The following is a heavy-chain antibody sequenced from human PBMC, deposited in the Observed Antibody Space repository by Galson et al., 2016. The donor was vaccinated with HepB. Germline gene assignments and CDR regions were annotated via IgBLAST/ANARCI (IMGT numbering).Heavy chain of an antibody. CDR2: ISYDGGSK. CDR1: GFTFSSYA. J-gene: IGHJ6*02. D-gene: IGHD6-19*01. CDR3: ARDQNRRDSSVWCYYYYGLDV. V-gene: IGHV3-30*04. Sequence: SLRLSCAASGFTFSSYAMHWVRQAPGKGLEWVAAISYDGGSKYYADSVKGRFTISRDNSKNTLYLQMNSLRAEDTAVYYCARDQNRRDSSVWCYYYYGLDVWGQGTTVTVSS.